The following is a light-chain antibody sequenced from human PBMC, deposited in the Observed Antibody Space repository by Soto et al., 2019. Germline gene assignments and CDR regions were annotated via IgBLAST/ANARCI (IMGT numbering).Light chain of an antibody. CDR3: QTWGSGIVV. V-gene: IGLV4-69*01. CDR2: LNSDGSH. CDR1: SGHSNYA. Sequence: QLVLTQSPSASASLGAWVKLTCTLSSGHSNYAIAWHQQQSEKGPRYLMKLNSDGSHSKGAGIPDRFSGSSSGAERYLTISSLQSEDEADYYCQTWGSGIVVFGGGTKLTVL. J-gene: IGLJ2*01.